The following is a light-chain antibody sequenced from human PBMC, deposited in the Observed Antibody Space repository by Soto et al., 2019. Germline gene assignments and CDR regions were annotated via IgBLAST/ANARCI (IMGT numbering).Light chain of an antibody. CDR3: QQYGSSPRT. Sequence: EIVLTQSPGTLSLSPGERATLSCRASQSLSSSQLAWYQQKPGQAPRLLIHDASSRATGISVRFTGSGSGTDFTLNITTLEPEDFAVYYCQQYGSSPRTFGLGTKVEIK. V-gene: IGKV3-20*01. CDR2: DAS. CDR1: QSLSSSQ. J-gene: IGKJ1*01.